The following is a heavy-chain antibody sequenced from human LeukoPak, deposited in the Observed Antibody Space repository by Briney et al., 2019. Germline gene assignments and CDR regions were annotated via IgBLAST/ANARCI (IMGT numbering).Heavy chain of an antibody. J-gene: IGHJ4*02. CDR1: GFTFSIFP. CDR2: ISSGSEK. Sequence: GRSLRLSCEASGFTFSIFPMHWVRQAPGKGLEWVALISSGSEKYYADSVKGRFTVSRDNSKNMLYLQMNSLRADDTAVYYCARDLELSAVYYFDSWGQGTLVIVSS. D-gene: IGHD3-3*01. V-gene: IGHV3-30*04. CDR3: ARDLELSAVYYFDS.